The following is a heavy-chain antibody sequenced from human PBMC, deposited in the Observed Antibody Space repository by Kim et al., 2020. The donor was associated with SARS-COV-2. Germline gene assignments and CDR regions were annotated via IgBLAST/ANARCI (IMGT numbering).Heavy chain of an antibody. J-gene: IGHJ3*02. CDR3: ARDGEVDSSGKGAFDI. Sequence: GGSLRLSCAASGFTFSSYWMTWVRQAPGKGLEWVSNIKQDGNQKYYVDSVKGRFTISRDNAKNSLYLQMNSLRAEDTAVYYCARDGEVDSSGKGAFDIWGQGTMVTVSS. D-gene: IGHD6-19*01. CDR2: IKQDGNQK. CDR1: GFTFSSYW. V-gene: IGHV3-7*01.